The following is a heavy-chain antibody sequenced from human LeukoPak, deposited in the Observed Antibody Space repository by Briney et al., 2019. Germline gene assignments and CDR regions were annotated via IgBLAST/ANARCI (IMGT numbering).Heavy chain of an antibody. CDR2: ISSIGGSA. D-gene: IGHD3-16*02. CDR3: ASLGYTSYYYYGIDV. V-gene: IGHV3-64*01. Sequence: PGGSLRLSCVACGLTLCRYARHWVGQAAAKGRAYVSAISSIGGSADYANSVKGRFTISRDNSKNTLSLQTGSLLAEYRAVYYCASLGYTSYYYYGIDVWGQGTTVTVSS. CDR1: GLTLCRYA. J-gene: IGHJ6*02.